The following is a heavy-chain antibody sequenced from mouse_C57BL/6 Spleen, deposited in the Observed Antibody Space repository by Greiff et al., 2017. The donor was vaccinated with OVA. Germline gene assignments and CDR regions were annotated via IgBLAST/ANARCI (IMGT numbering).Heavy chain of an antibody. CDR1: GYAFSSSW. CDR2: IYPGDGDT. J-gene: IGHJ4*01. D-gene: IGHD1-1*01. CDR3: ARWDYYGSSPYYAMDY. V-gene: IGHV1-82*01. Sequence: QVQLKQSGPELVKPGASVKISCKASGYAFSSSWMNWVKQRPGKGLEWIGRIYPGDGDTNYNGKFKGKATLTADKSSSTAYMQLSSLTSEDSAVYFCARWDYYGSSPYYAMDYWGQGTSVTVSS.